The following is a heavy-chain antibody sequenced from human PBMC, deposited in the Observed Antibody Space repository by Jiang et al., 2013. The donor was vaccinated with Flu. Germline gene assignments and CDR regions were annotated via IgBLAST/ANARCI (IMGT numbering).Heavy chain of an antibody. D-gene: IGHD5-12*01. J-gene: IGHJ2*01. CDR1: GGSISSGGYS. Sequence: GPGLVKPSQTLSLTCAVSGGSISSGGYSWSWIRQPPGKGLEWIGYIYHSGSTYYNPSLKSRVTISVDRSKNQFSLKLSSVTAADTAVYCCARGKSGFNWYFDLWGRGTLVTVSS. CDR2: IYHSGST. V-gene: IGHV4-30-2*01. CDR3: ARGKSGFNWYFDL.